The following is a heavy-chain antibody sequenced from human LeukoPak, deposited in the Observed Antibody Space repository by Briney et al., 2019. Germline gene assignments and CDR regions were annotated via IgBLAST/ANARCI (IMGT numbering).Heavy chain of an antibody. V-gene: IGHV5-51*01. CDR1: GFTVSSNY. Sequence: GGSLRLSCAASGFTVSSNYMSWVRQAPGKGLEWVGIIYPGDSDTRYSPSFQGQVTISADKSINTAYLQWSSLRASDTAMYYCARLEEDLTLGVAGYWFVPWGQGTLVTVS. D-gene: IGHD3-16*01. J-gene: IGHJ5*02. CDR3: ARLEEDLTLGVAGYWFVP. CDR2: IYPGDSDT.